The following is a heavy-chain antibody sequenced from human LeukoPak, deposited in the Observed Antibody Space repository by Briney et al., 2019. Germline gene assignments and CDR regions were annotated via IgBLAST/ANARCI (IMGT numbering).Heavy chain of an antibody. D-gene: IGHD6-25*01. CDR3: ARGGSGWTVSLFDP. J-gene: IGHJ5*02. CDR2: TYYRSKWYY. CDR1: GDSVSSNSAA. Sequence: SQTLSLTCALSGDSVSSNSAAWMCPRQSPSRALECLGRTYYRSKWYYDSAVSVNSRISINPDTSKTQFSPPLNSVTPEDTAVYYCARGGSGWTVSLFDPWGQGTLVTVSS. V-gene: IGHV6-1*01.